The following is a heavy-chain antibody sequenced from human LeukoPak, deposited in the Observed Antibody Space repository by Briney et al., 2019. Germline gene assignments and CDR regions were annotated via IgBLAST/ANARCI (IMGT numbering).Heavy chain of an antibody. CDR3: ARVGQDIVATIEWAFFDY. Sequence: SETLSLTCTVSGGSISSSSYYWGWIRQPPGKGLEWIGSIYYSGSTYYNPSLKSRVTISVDTSKNQFSLKLSSVTAADTAVYYCARVGQDIVATIEWAFFDYWGQGTLVTVSS. CDR1: GGSISSSSYY. CDR2: IYYSGST. D-gene: IGHD5-12*01. V-gene: IGHV4-39*01. J-gene: IGHJ4*02.